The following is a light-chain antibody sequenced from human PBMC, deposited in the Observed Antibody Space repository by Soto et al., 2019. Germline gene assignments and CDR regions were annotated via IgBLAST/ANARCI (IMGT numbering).Light chain of an antibody. CDR2: DAS. CDR3: QQRQYWPPIT. Sequence: VLTQSPATLSLFPGERATISCRARLNVNSYLAWYQQKPGQAPRLLIYDASNRAAGIPARFSGSGSGTDFTLTISSLEPEDFAIYYCQQRQYWPPITFGQGTRLEIK. CDR1: LNVNSY. V-gene: IGKV3-11*01. J-gene: IGKJ5*01.